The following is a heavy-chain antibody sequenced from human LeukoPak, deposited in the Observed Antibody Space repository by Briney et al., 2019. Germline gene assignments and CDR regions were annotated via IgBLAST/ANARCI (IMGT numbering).Heavy chain of an antibody. CDR3: ARLVVVITRSDAFDI. CDR2: IYYNGGT. V-gene: IGHV4-59*12. CDR1: GDSISSYY. D-gene: IGHD3-22*01. Sequence: SETLSLTCTVSGDSISSYYWSWIRQPPGKGLEWIGYIYYNGGTNYNPSLKSRVTISVDTSKNQFSLKLSSVTAADTAVYYCARLVVVITRSDAFDIWGQGTMVTVSS. J-gene: IGHJ3*02.